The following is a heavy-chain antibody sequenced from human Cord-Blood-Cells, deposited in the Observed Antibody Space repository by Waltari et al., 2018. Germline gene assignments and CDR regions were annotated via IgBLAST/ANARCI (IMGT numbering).Heavy chain of an antibody. J-gene: IGHJ4*02. CDR3: ARDRVGYCSSTSCYEGDSYFDY. CDR2: ISSSSSTI. Sequence: EVQLVESGGGVVQPGGSLRLSCAASGFTFSSYSMNWVRQAPGKGLEWVSYISSSSSTIYYADSVKGRFTISRDNAKNSLYLQMNSLRDEDTAVYYCARDRVGYCSSTSCYEGDSYFDYWGQGTLVTVSS. V-gene: IGHV3-48*02. CDR1: GFTFSSYS. D-gene: IGHD2-2*01.